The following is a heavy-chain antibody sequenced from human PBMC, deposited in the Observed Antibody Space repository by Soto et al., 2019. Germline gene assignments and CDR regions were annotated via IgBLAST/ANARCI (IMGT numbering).Heavy chain of an antibody. V-gene: IGHV4-59*01. CDR3: ARSQLVGATRALDY. D-gene: IGHD1-26*01. J-gene: IGHJ4*02. CDR2: IYYSGST. Sequence: SETLSLTCTFSGGSISIYYWSWIRQPPGKGLEWIGYIYYSGSTNYNPSLKSRVTISVDTSKNQSSLKLSSVTAADTAVYYCARSQLVGATRALDYWGQGTLVTVSS. CDR1: GGSISIYY.